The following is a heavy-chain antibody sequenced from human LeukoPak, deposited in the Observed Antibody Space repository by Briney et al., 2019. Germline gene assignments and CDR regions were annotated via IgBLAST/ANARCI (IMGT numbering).Heavy chain of an antibody. CDR1: GFTFSTYW. D-gene: IGHD3-10*01. Sequence: GGSLRLSCAASGFTFSTYWMNWVRQAPGKGLEWVANINQYGNEKYYVDSVKGRFTISRDNGKNSLYLEMNSLRAEDTAVYYCATGTEMDRGVIINGHLDYWGQGTLVTASS. CDR2: INQYGNEK. V-gene: IGHV3-7*01. J-gene: IGHJ4*02. CDR3: ATGTEMDRGVIINGHLDY.